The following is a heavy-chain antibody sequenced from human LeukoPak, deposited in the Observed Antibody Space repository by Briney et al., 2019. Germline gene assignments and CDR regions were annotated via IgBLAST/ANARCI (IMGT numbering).Heavy chain of an antibody. V-gene: IGHV3-23*01. CDR1: GFTFSGYA. Sequence: AGGSLRLSCAASGFTFSGYAMSWVRQAPGKGLEWVSAISGSGGSTYYADSVKGRFTISRDNSKNTLYLQMNSLRAEDTAVYYCAKIRGSGSYWTFDYWGQGTLVTVSS. CDR3: AKIRGSGSYWTFDY. CDR2: ISGSGGST. J-gene: IGHJ4*02. D-gene: IGHD1-26*01.